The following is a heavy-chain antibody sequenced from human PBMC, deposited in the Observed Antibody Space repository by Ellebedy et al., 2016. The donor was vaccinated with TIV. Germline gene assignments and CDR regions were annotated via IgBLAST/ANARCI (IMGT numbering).Heavy chain of an antibody. CDR2: ISYDVNNQ. CDR1: GFTFSTYA. J-gene: IGHJ4*02. V-gene: IGHV3-30*04. D-gene: IGHD3-22*01. CDR3: SKGHYYDSSGAYSYEDH. Sequence: GESLQISCAASGFTFSTYAIHWVSHAPGKVLGWVAIISYDVNNQYYGDSVKGRFTISRYNSKNTLDLQMNSMRTEDTAMYYCSKGHYYDSSGAYSYEDHWGQGTLVTVSS.